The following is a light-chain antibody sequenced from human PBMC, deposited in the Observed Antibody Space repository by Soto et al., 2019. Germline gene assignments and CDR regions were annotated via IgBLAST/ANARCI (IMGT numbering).Light chain of an antibody. V-gene: IGKV3-15*01. CDR1: QSVSSN. J-gene: IGKJ3*01. CDR2: GAS. Sequence: EIVMTQSPATLSVSPGERATLSCRASQSVSSNLAWYQQKPGQAPRLLIYGASTRATGIPARFSGSGSGTDFTLTISSLQSEDFAVYYCQQYHNWPPETFSPGTKVDIK. CDR3: QQYHNWPPET.